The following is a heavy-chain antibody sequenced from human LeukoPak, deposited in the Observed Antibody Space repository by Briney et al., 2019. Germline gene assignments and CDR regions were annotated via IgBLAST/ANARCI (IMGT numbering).Heavy chain of an antibody. CDR2: IYYSGST. D-gene: IGHD1-26*01. CDR1: GGSISSSSYY. V-gene: IGHV4-39*07. J-gene: IGHJ6*03. CDR3: ARVSLLGGYYYYYMDV. Sequence: SETLSLTCTVSGGSISSSSYYWGWIRQPPGKGLEWIGSIYYSGSTYYNPSLKSRVTISVDTSKNQFSLKLSSVTAADTAVYYCARVSLLGGYYYYYMDVWGKGTTVTVSS.